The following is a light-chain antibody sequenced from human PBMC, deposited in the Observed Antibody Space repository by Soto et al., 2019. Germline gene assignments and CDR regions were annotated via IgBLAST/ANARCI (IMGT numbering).Light chain of an antibody. Sequence: EIVLTQSPGTLSLSPGERATLSCRATQSVSSNYLAWYQQKPGQAPRPLIYGASSRATGIPDRFSGSGSGTDFTLTISRLEPEDFAVYYCQQYGSSLRTFGQGTKVEIK. CDR2: GAS. V-gene: IGKV3-20*01. CDR3: QQYGSSLRT. CDR1: QSVSSNY. J-gene: IGKJ1*01.